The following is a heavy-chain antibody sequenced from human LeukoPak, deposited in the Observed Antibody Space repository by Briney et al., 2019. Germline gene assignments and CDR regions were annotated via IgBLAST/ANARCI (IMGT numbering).Heavy chain of an antibody. CDR3: ATPGPAGNWNYLFR. V-gene: IGHV1-2*02. CDR1: GYTFTGYF. J-gene: IGHJ4*02. CDR2: INPNSGGT. Sequence: ASVTVSCKTSGYTFTGYFMHWVRQAPGQGLEWMGWINPNSGGTNYAQKFQGRVTMTRDTSISTAYMELSRLRSDDTAVYYCATPGPAGNWNYLFRWGQGTLVTVSS. D-gene: IGHD1-7*01.